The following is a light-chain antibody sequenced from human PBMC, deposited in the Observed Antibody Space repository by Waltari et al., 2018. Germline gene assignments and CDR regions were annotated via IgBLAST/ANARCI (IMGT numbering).Light chain of an antibody. Sequence: QSALTQPPSASGSPGQSVTIPCPGTSSDVGGYTYVSWYQQHPGKAPKLMIYEVTKRPSGVPDRFSGSKSGNTASLTVSGLQAEDEAHYYCSAYAGSDNLVFGGGTKVTVL. CDR2: EVT. J-gene: IGLJ2*01. V-gene: IGLV2-8*01. CDR1: SSDVGGYTY. CDR3: SAYAGSDNLV.